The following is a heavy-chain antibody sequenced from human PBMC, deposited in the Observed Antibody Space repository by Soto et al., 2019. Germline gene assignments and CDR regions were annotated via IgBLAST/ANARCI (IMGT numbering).Heavy chain of an antibody. J-gene: IGHJ3*02. D-gene: IGHD1-26*01. CDR1: GFTFSSYG. CDR3: ARVLSGSYFAFDI. Sequence: GGSLRLSCAASGFTFSSYGMHWVRQAPGKGLEWVAVIWYDGSNKYYADSVKGRFTISRDNSKNTLYLQMNSLRAEDTAVYYCARVLSGSYFAFDIWGQGTMVTVSS. V-gene: IGHV3-33*01. CDR2: IWYDGSNK.